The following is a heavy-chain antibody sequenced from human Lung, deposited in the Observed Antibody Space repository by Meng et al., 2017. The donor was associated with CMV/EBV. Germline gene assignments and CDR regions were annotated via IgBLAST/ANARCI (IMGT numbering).Heavy chain of an antibody. CDR3: ASGRGSYHYFDY. CDR2: ISAYNGNT. CDR1: GYTFTSYG. V-gene: IGHV1-18*01. D-gene: IGHD1-26*01. Sequence: KASGYTFTSYGISWVRQAPGQGLEWMGWISAYNGNTNYAQKLQGRVTMTTDTSTSTAYMELRSLRSGDTAAYYCASGRGSYHYFDYWGQGTLVTVSS. J-gene: IGHJ4*02.